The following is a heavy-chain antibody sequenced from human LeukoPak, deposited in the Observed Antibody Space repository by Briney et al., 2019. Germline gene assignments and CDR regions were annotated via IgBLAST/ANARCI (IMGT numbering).Heavy chain of an antibody. Sequence: PSQTLSLTCTVSGGSISSGGYYWIWIRQHPGKGLEWIGYFYYSGSTYYNPSLKSRVTISVDTSKNQFSLKLRSVTAADTAVYYCARFHCSSTSCYLDYWGQGTLVTVSS. CDR3: ARFHCSSTSCYLDY. V-gene: IGHV4-31*03. D-gene: IGHD2-2*01. J-gene: IGHJ4*02. CDR2: FYYSGST. CDR1: GGSISSGGYY.